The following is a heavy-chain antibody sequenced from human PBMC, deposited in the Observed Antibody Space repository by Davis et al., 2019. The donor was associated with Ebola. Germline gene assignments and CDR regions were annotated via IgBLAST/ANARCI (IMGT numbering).Heavy chain of an antibody. Sequence: MPSETLSLTCAVSGGSISSGGYSWSWIRQPPGKGLEWIGYIYHSGSTYYNPSLKSRVTISVDTSKNQFSLKLSSVTAADTAVYYCARDRIAAATGGFDPWGQGTLVTVSS. D-gene: IGHD6-13*01. CDR3: ARDRIAAATGGFDP. CDR2: IYHSGST. CDR1: GGSISSGGYS. V-gene: IGHV4-30-2*01. J-gene: IGHJ5*02.